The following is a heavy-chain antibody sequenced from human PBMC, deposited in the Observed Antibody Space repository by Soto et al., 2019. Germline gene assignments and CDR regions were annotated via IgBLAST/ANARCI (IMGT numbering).Heavy chain of an antibody. Sequence: GGSLRLSCAASGFTFSSYGMHWVRQAPGKGLEWVAVISYDGSNKYYADSVKGRFTISRDNSKNTLYLQMNSLRAEDTAVYYCAKRDSLHYDFWSGYYTLDYWGQGTLVTVSS. CDR2: ISYDGSNK. J-gene: IGHJ4*02. CDR3: AKRDSLHYDFWSGYYTLDY. V-gene: IGHV3-30*18. D-gene: IGHD3-3*01. CDR1: GFTFSSYG.